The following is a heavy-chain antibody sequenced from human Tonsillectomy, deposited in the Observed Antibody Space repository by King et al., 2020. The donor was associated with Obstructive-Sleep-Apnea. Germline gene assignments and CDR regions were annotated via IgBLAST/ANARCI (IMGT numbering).Heavy chain of an antibody. D-gene: IGHD3-9*01. CDR3: ATDPLVPGPIRYFDWLLFG. J-gene: IGHJ4*02. CDR1: GYTPTELS. CDR2: FDPEDGET. V-gene: IGHV1-24*01. Sequence: QLVQSGAEVKKPGASVKVSCKVSGYTPTELSMHWVRQAPGKGLEWMGGFDPEDGETIYAQKFQGRVTMTEDTSTDTAYMELSSLRSEDTAVYYCATDPLVPGPIRYFDWLLFGWGQGTLVTVSS.